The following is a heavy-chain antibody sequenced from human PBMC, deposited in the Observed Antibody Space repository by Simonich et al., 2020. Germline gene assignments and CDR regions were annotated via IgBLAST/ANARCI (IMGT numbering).Heavy chain of an antibody. J-gene: IGHJ4*02. CDR1: GYTFTSNG. V-gene: IGHV1-18*01. CDR2: ISSYNGNT. D-gene: IGHD3-10*01. CDR3: ARGGWRLWFGESNDY. Sequence: QVKLVQSGAEVKKPGASVKVACKASGYTFTSNGISWVRKAPGQGLEWMGGISSYNGNTNYAQTLQGRVTMTTDTSTSTAYMALRSLRSDDTAVYYCARGGWRLWFGESNDYWGQGTLVTVSS.